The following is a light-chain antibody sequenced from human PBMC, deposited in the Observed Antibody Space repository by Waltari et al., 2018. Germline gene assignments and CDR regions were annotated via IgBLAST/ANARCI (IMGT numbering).Light chain of an antibody. J-gene: IGLJ3*02. CDR3: QVWDSRTDHWV. CDR2: DDT. Sequence: SYVLTQPPSVSVAPGETARIMCGGNTIGGKSVHWYQQKPGQAPVLVIYDDTDRPSGIPERISGANSGNTAALTISRVEVGDEADFYCQVWDSRTDHWVFGGGTRLTVL. CDR1: TIGGKS. V-gene: IGLV3-21*02.